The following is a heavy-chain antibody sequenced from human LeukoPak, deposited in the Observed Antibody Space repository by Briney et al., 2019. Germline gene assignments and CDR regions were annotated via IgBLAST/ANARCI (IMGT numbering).Heavy chain of an antibody. V-gene: IGHV4-39*07. D-gene: IGHD3-16*01. Sequence: SETLSLTCTVSGGSISSSSYYWGWIRQPPGKGLEWIGSIYYSGSTYYNPSLKSRVTISVDTSKNQFSLKLSSVTAADTAVYYCARVGGGWIYYYYMDVWGKGTTVTVSS. CDR1: GGSISSSSYY. J-gene: IGHJ6*03. CDR2: IYYSGST. CDR3: ARVGGGWIYYYYMDV.